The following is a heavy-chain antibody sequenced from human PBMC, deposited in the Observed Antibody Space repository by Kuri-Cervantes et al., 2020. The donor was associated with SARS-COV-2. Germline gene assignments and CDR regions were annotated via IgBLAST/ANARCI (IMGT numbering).Heavy chain of an antibody. CDR1: GYTFTGYY. V-gene: IGHV1-2*02. CDR3: VRFRYSDTSRNASDI. CDR2: INPNSGGT. Sequence: ASVKDSCKTSGYTFTGYYMHWVRQAPGQGLEWMGWINPNSGGTNYAQKFQGRVTMTRDTSISTAYMELSRLTTDDTAIFYCVRFRYSDTSRNASDIWGQGTVVTVSS. J-gene: IGHJ3*02. D-gene: IGHD3-22*01.